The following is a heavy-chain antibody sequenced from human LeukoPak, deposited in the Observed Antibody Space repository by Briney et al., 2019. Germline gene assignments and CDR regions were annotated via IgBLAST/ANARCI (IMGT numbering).Heavy chain of an antibody. V-gene: IGHV3-9*01. CDR3: AKDTRDILTGYYNTAFDY. D-gene: IGHD3-9*01. CDR1: GFTFDDYA. J-gene: IGHJ4*02. CDR2: LTWNSDTI. Sequence: GGSLRLSCAASGFTFDDYAMHWVRQAPGKGLEWVSGLTWNSDTIGYADSVKGRFTISRDNAKNSLYLQMNSLRAEDTALYYCAKDTRDILTGYYNTAFDYWGQGTLVTVSS.